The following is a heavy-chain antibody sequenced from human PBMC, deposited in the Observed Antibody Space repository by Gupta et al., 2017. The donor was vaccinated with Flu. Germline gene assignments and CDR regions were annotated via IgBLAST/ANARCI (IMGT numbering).Heavy chain of an antibody. Sequence: QMQLVESGGGVVQFGTSLRCPCAASGFTFSGYGMPWVRQAPGKGLEWVADIASDGSHKDYADSVRGRFTISRDNSKNTLSLEMDSLRVEDTAVYYCAKDGPWTASCPYYCYYMDVWGKGTTVTVSS. D-gene: IGHD2-2*01. V-gene: IGHV3-30*18. J-gene: IGHJ6*03. CDR3: AKDGPWTASCPYYCYYMDV. CDR1: GFTFSGYG. CDR2: IASDGSHK.